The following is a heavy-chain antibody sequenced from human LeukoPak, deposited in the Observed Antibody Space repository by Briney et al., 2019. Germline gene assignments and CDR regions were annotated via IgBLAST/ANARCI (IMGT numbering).Heavy chain of an antibody. V-gene: IGHV3-53*01. CDR1: GFTVSSNY. Sequence: GGSLRLSCAASGFTVSSNYMNWVRQAPGKGLEWVSVIYSGDNTYYADSVKGRFTISRDNSKNTLYLQMSGLRAEDTAVYYCARDDSGSIDPWGQGTLVTVSS. CDR2: IYSGDNT. J-gene: IGHJ5*02. D-gene: IGHD3-10*01. CDR3: ARDDSGSIDP.